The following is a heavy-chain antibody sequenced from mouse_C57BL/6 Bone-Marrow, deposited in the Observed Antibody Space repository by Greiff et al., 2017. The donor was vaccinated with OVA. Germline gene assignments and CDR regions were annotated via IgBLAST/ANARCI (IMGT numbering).Heavy chain of an antibody. V-gene: IGHV1-69*01. Sequence: QVQLQQSGAELVMPGASVKLSCKASGYTFTSYWMHWVKQRPGQGLEWIGEIDPSDSYTNYNQKFKGKSTLTVDKSSSTAYMQLSSLTSEDSAVYYCARGRGDYWGQGTSVTVSS. J-gene: IGHJ4*01. CDR2: IDPSDSYT. CDR1: GYTFTSYW. CDR3: ARGRGDY.